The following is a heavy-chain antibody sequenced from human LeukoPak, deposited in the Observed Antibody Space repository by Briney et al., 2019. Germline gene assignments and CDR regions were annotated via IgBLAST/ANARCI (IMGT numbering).Heavy chain of an antibody. J-gene: IGHJ4*02. Sequence: SETLSLTCTVSGGSISSYYWSWIRQPPGKGLEWIGYIYYSGSTNYNPSLKSRVTISVDTSKNQFSLKLSSVTAADTAVYYCARHGTYYDFWSGYSALLYYFDYWGQGTLVTVSS. CDR3: ARHGTYYDFWSGYSALLYYFDY. CDR1: GGSISSYY. CDR2: IYYSGST. D-gene: IGHD3-3*01. V-gene: IGHV4-59*08.